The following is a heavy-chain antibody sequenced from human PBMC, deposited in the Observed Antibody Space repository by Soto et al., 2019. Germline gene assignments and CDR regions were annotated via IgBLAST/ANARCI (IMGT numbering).Heavy chain of an antibody. Sequence: GGSLRLSCAASGFTFSMYWMHWVRQVPGKGPEWVSRINDDGSSTNYADSVKGRFTISRDNAKNTLYLQMNDLRAEDTADKYYFDFWGQGTLVTVSS. CDR2: INDDGSST. V-gene: IGHV3-74*01. CDR1: GFTFSMYW. CDR3: DF. J-gene: IGHJ4*02.